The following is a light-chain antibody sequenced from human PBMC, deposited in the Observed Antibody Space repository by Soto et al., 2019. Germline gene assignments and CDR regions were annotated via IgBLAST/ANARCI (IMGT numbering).Light chain of an antibody. J-gene: IGKJ1*01. CDR2: DAS. CDR1: QSISSY. V-gene: IGKV1-5*01. Sequence: DIQMTQSPSSLSASVGDRVTITCRASQSISSYLNWYQQKPGKAPKLLIYDASSLESGVPSRFSGSGSGTEFTLTISSLQPDDFATYDCQQYNSYLTFGQGTKVDIK. CDR3: QQYNSYLT.